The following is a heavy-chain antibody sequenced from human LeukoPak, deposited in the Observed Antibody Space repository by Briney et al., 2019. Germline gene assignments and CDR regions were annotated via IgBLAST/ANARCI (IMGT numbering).Heavy chain of an antibody. J-gene: IGHJ4*02. CDR2: ISGSGGST. CDR1: GFTFSSYA. V-gene: IGHV3-23*01. CDR3: AKDQGLLWFGEFRQAYYFDY. D-gene: IGHD3-10*01. Sequence: GGSLRLSCAASGFTFSSYATSWVRQAPGKGLEWVSAISGSGGSTYYADSVKGRFTISRDNSKNTLYLQMNSLRAEDTAVYYCAKDQGLLWFGEFRQAYYFDYWGQGTLVTVSS.